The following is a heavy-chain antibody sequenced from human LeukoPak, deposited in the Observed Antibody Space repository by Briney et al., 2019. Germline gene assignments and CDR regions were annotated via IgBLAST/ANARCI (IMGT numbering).Heavy chain of an antibody. Sequence: PGGSLRLSCAASGFTVSSNYMSWVRQAPGKGLEWVSVIYSGGSTYYADSVKGRFTISRDNSKNTPYLQMDSLRAEDTAVYYCARDGVEMATITQSQRLKIYYYYYMDVWGKGTTVTVSS. CDR1: GFTVSSNY. J-gene: IGHJ6*03. V-gene: IGHV3-66*02. CDR2: IYSGGST. CDR3: ARDGVEMATITQSQRLKIYYYYYMDV. D-gene: IGHD5-24*01.